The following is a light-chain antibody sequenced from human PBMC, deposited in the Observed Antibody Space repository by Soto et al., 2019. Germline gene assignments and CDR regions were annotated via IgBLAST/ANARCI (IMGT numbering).Light chain of an antibody. V-gene: IGLV2-14*01. Sequence: QSALTQPASVSGSPGQSITISCTGTSSDVGGYNYVSWYQQHPGKAPILMIYEVSNRPSGVSNRFSGSKSGNTASLTISGLQAEDEAVYFCSSFASNRDVVFGGGTQLTVL. CDR1: SSDVGGYNY. J-gene: IGLJ2*01. CDR3: SSFASNRDVV. CDR2: EVS.